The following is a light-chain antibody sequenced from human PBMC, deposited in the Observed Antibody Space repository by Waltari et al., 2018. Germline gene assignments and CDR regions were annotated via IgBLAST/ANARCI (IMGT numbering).Light chain of an antibody. J-gene: IGLJ2*01. CDR2: DVS. CDR1: SSDVGGYNY. CDR3: SSYTSSNTVL. Sequence: QSALSQPASVSGSPGQSITIPCSGSSSDVGGYNYVPWYLQYQGQAPKLIIYDVSQRPSEIANRFAGSKSGSTASLTISGLQAEDEADYYCSSYTSSNTVLFGGGTKVTVL. V-gene: IGLV2-14*03.